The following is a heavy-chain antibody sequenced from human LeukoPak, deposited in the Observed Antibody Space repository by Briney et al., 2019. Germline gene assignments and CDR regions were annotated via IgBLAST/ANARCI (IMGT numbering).Heavy chain of an antibody. CDR3: ARGPNYYGSGVDY. CDR2: ISSSSSYI. J-gene: IGHJ4*02. Sequence: GGALRLSCSSSRFPFSSYRMNSVRQAPGKGLDWVSSISSSSSYIYYADSLKGRFTISRDNAKNSLYLQMNSLRAEDTAVYYCARGPNYYGSGVDYWGQGTLVTVSS. CDR1: RFPFSSYR. V-gene: IGHV3-21*01. D-gene: IGHD3-10*01.